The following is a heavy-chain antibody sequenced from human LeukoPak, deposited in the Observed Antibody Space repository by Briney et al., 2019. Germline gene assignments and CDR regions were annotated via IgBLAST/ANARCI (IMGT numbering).Heavy chain of an antibody. Sequence: PGGSLRLSCAASGFTFSSYAMSWVRQAPGKGLEWVSCISESGGSTFYAASVKGRLTISRDNAKNSLYLQMNSLRAEDTAMYYCARDTNSGSYDYWGQGTLVTVSS. J-gene: IGHJ4*02. CDR1: GFTFSSYA. CDR3: ARDTNSGSYDY. CDR2: ISESGGST. D-gene: IGHD1-26*01. V-gene: IGHV3-23*01.